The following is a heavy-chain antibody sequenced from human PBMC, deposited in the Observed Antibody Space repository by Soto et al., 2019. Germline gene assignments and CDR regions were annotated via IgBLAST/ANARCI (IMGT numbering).Heavy chain of an antibody. Sequence: TSETLSLTCTVSGGSISSGGYYWSWIRQHPGKGLEWIGYIYYSGSTYYNPSLKSRVTISVDTSKNQFSLKLSSVTAADTAVYYCARVVDSSGYYQNYYFDYWGQGTLVTVSS. V-gene: IGHV4-31*03. CDR3: ARVVDSSGYYQNYYFDY. CDR2: IYYSGST. CDR1: GGSISSGGYY. D-gene: IGHD3-22*01. J-gene: IGHJ4*02.